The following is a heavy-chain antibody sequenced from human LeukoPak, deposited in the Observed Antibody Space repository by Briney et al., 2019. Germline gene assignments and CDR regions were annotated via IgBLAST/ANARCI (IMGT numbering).Heavy chain of an antibody. Sequence: GGSLRLSCAASGFTFSNAWMSWVRQATGKGLEWVSAISGSGGSTYYADSVKGRFTISRDNSKNTLYLQMNSLRAEDTAVYYCAKDLAGYCSSTSCLRGYWGQGTLVTVSS. V-gene: IGHV3-23*01. CDR1: GFTFSNAW. D-gene: IGHD2-2*01. CDR2: ISGSGGST. J-gene: IGHJ4*02. CDR3: AKDLAGYCSSTSCLRGY.